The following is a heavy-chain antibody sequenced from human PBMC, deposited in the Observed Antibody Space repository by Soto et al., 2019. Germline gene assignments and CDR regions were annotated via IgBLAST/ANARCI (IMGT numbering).Heavy chain of an antibody. CDR3: ARGSLRLAHGKDV. V-gene: IGHV4-31*03. CDR1: GGSISSGGYY. CDR2: IYYSGST. D-gene: IGHD6-19*01. J-gene: IGHJ6*02. Sequence: SETLSLTCTVSGGSISSGGYYWSWIRQHPGKGLEWIGYIYYSGSTYYNPSLKSRVTISVDTSKNQFSLKLSSVTAADTAVYYCARGSLRLAHGKDVWGQGTTVTVSS.